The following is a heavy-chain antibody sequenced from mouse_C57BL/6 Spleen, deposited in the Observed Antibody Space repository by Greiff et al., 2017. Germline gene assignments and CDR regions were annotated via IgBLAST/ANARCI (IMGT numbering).Heavy chain of an antibody. Sequence: VQLQPGAELVMPGASVKLSCKASGYTFTSYWMHWVKQRPGQGLEWIGEIDPSDSYTNYNQKFKGKSTLTVDKSSSTAYMQLSSLTSEDSAVYYCARSRYDYDWFAYWGQGTLVTVSA. CDR3: ARSRYDYDWFAY. CDR2: IDPSDSYT. J-gene: IGHJ3*01. V-gene: IGHV1-69*01. CDR1: GYTFTSYW. D-gene: IGHD2-4*01.